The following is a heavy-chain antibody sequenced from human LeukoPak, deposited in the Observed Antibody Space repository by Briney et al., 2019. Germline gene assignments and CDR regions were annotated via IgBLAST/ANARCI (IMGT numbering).Heavy chain of an antibody. CDR2: INHSGST. CDR3: ARGPIAARYYYYGMDV. J-gene: IGHJ6*02. Sequence: SETLSLTCAVYGGSFSGYYWSWIRQPPGKGLEWIGEINHSGSTNYNPSLKSRVTISVDTSKNQFSLKLSSVTAADTAVYYCARGPIAARYYYYGMDVWGQGTTVTVSS. D-gene: IGHD6-6*01. V-gene: IGHV4-34*01. CDR1: GGSFSGYY.